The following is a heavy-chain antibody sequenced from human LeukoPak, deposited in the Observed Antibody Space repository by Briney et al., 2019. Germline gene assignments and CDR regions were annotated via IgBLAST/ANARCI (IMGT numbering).Heavy chain of an antibody. J-gene: IGHJ4*02. CDR2: IYSGGST. CDR1: GFTVSSNY. V-gene: IGHV3-53*01. D-gene: IGHD3-22*01. CDR3: AVYDSSGYYLNY. Sequence: RRGSLRLSCAASGFTVSSNYMSWVRQAPGKGLEWVSVIYSGGSTYYADSVKGRFTISRDNSKNTLYLQMNSLGAEDTAVYYCAVYDSSGYYLNYWGQGTLVTYSS.